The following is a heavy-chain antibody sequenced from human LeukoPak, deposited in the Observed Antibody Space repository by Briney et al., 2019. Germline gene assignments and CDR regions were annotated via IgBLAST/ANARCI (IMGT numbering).Heavy chain of an antibody. D-gene: IGHD1-1*01. Sequence: GGPLILSCATAGFTFSRFSICWLRQAPGKVLEWAALTSGTTTNLHDADSVTGLFIVTRDNFNSTLHLHITLLSADNTAHYYCAKEDERSRAPGQAFHVWGQGTMVTVSA. CDR1: GFTFSRFS. J-gene: IGHJ3*01. CDR2: TSGTTTNL. V-gene: IGHV3-23*01. CDR3: AKEDERSRAPGQAFHV.